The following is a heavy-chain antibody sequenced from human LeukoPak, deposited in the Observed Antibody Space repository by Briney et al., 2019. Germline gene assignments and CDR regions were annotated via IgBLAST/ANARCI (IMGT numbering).Heavy chain of an antibody. V-gene: IGHV1-24*01. CDR3: ATDPRTQNVVVVAAG. Sequence: GASVKVSCKVSGYTLTELSMHWVRQARGKGLEWMGGFDPEDGETIYAQKFQGRVTMTEDTSTDTAYMELSSLRSEDTAVYYCATDPRTQNVVVVAAGWGQGTLVTVSS. J-gene: IGHJ4*02. D-gene: IGHD2-15*01. CDR2: FDPEDGET. CDR1: GYTLTELS.